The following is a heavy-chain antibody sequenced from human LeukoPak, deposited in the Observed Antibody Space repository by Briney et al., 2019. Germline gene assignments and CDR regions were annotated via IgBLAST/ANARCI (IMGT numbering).Heavy chain of an antibody. Sequence: ASVTLLCKRTSDALTRCVIIGGRQATEQRLEWMGWISAYNGNTNYAQKLQGRVTMTTDTSTSTAYMELRSLRSDDTAVYYCARDTSVGAKMFDYWGQGTLVTVSS. J-gene: IGHJ4*02. CDR2: ISAYNGNT. CDR3: ARDTSVGAKMFDY. V-gene: IGHV1-18*01. D-gene: IGHD1-26*01. CDR1: SDALTRCV.